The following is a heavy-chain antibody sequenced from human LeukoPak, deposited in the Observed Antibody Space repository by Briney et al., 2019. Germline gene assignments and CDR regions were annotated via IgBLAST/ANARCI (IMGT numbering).Heavy chain of an antibody. J-gene: IGHJ4*02. CDR1: GFTFSSDG. CDR2: IRHDGSNK. V-gene: IGHV3-30*02. CDR3: AKDLDYGDLDY. Sequence: GRSLILSCAASGFTFSSDGMHWGRLAPSKGLEWVAFIRHDGSNKYYADSVKGRFTISRDNSKNTLYLQMNSLRAEDMAVYYCAKDLDYGDLDYWGQGTLVTVSS. D-gene: IGHD4-17*01.